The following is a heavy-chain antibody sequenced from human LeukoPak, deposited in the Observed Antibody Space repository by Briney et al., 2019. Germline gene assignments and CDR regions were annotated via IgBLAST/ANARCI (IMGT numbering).Heavy chain of an antibody. Sequence: GGSLRLSCAASGFTFSSYWMSWVRQAPGKGLEWVANIKQDGSEKYYVDSVKGRFTISRDNAKDSLYLQMNSLRAEDTAVYFCARVRRAKRQNRYYFYYYMEVWGKGTSVTVSS. CDR1: GFTFSSYW. CDR3: ARVRRAKRQNRYYFYYYMEV. J-gene: IGHJ6*03. V-gene: IGHV3-7*01. D-gene: IGHD1-14*01. CDR2: IKQDGSEK.